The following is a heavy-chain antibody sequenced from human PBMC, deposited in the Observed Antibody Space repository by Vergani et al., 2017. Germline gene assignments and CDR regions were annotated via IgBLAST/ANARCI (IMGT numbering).Heavy chain of an antibody. V-gene: IGHV4-4*08. CDR1: GSSISPYY. Sequence: QVQLQESGPGLVKPSETLSLTCIVSGSSISPYYWSWIRQPPGKGLEWIGNIYHSGGAYYNPSLKGRVTISVDTSKNQFSLEVTSVTAADTAIYFCARTESFILRYFHWALWGQGTLVTVSS. CDR2: IYHSGGA. D-gene: IGHD3-9*01. CDR3: ARTESFILRYFHWAL. J-gene: IGHJ4*02.